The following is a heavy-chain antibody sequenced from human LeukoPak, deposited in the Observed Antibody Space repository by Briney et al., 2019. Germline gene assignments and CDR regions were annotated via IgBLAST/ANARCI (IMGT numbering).Heavy chain of an antibody. J-gene: IGHJ4*02. CDR1: GFTFSSYW. D-gene: IGHD3-10*01. Sequence: PGGPLRFSCAASGFTFSSYWMHWVRQVPGKGLVWVARINEHGSITDYADSVKDRFTVSRDNAWNTLYLQMNSLRAEDTAVYYCARDVAGSGSLWGQGTLITVSS. CDR2: INEHGSIT. CDR3: ARDVAGSGSL. V-gene: IGHV3-74*01.